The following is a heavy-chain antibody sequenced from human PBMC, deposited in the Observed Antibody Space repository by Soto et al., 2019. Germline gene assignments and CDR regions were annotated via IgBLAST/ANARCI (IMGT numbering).Heavy chain of an antibody. CDR3: ARGSGDSSGYYPYAMDV. Sequence: QVRLQERGPGLLTPSETLSVSCAVDGGPFAGFRWSWVRQSPGKGLEWLGEINHTKTTRIRPYLKTRLRMSVNTSKMEFSLKLTSVTAADTAVYFCARGSGDSSGYYPYAMDVWGQGITVIVSS. CDR2: INHTKTT. D-gene: IGHD3-22*01. J-gene: IGHJ6*02. CDR1: GGPFAGFR. V-gene: IGHV4-34*01.